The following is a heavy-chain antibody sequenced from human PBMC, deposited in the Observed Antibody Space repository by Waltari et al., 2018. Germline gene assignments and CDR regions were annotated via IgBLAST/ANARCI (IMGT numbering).Heavy chain of an antibody. D-gene: IGHD3-3*01. V-gene: IGHV1-3*01. Sequence: QVQLVQSGAEVKKPGASVKVSCKASGYTFTSYAMHWVRQAPGQRLEWMGWINAGNGNTKYSQKFQGRVTITRDTSASTAYMELSSLRSEDTAVYYCARTGLLRFLEWFYYFDYWGQGTLVTVSS. CDR3: ARTGLLRFLEWFYYFDY. CDR2: INAGNGNT. CDR1: GYTFTSYA. J-gene: IGHJ4*02.